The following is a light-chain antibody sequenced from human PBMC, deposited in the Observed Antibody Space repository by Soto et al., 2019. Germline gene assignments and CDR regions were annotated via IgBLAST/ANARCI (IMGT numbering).Light chain of an antibody. V-gene: IGLV2-23*02. CDR3: CSFSSADSGVV. CDR2: EVD. Sequence: QSALTQSASVSGSPGQSITISCTGTSGDVESYNLVSWYQHLPGKAPKLIIYEVDRRPSGISSRFSGPKSGNTASLTISGLQPEDEAHYYCCSFSSADSGVVFGAGTKLTVL. CDR1: SGDVESYNL. J-gene: IGLJ2*01.